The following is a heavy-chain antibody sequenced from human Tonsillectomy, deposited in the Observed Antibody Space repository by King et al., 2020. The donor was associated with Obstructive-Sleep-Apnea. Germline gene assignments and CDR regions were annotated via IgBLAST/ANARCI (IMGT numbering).Heavy chain of an antibody. J-gene: IGHJ6*02. CDR2: IYYSGNA. CDR1: GDSIRSYY. CDR3: ARFRSITSCPSFGLDV. Sequence: VQLQESGPGLVKPSETLSLTCTVSGDSIRSYYWTWIRQPPGKGLEWVGYIYYSGNADYNPSLKSRVTISVDTSKSQFSLKLTSVTAADTAVYYCARFRSITSCPSFGLDVWGQGTTVTVSS. D-gene: IGHD2-2*01. V-gene: IGHV4-59*01.